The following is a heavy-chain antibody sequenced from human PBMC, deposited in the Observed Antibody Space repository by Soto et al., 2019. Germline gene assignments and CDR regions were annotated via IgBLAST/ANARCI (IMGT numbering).Heavy chain of an antibody. D-gene: IGHD2-2*01. CDR1: GFTFSSYS. CDR3: AREGDCSSTSCHILRTQARYGMDV. V-gene: IGHV3-21*01. CDR2: ISSSSSYI. J-gene: IGHJ6*02. Sequence: GGSLRLSCAASGFTFSSYSMNWVRQAPGKGLEWVSSISSSSSYIYYADSVKGRFTISRDNAKNSLYLQMNSLRAEDTAVYYCAREGDCSSTSCHILRTQARYGMDVWGQGTTVTVSS.